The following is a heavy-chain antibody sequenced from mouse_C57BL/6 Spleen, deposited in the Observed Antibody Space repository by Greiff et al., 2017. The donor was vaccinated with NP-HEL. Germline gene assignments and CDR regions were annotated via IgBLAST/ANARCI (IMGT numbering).Heavy chain of an antibody. CDR1: GFTFSDYY. CDR2: INYDGSST. D-gene: IGHD1-1*01. J-gene: IGHJ1*03. CDR3: ARDGTTVVSYWYFDV. Sequence: EVKLMESEGGLVQPGSSMKLSCTASGFTFSDYYMAWVRQVPEKGLEWVANINYDGSSTYYLDSLKSRFIISRDNAKNILYLQMSSLKSEDTATYYCARDGTTVVSYWYFDVWGTGTTVTVSS. V-gene: IGHV5-16*01.